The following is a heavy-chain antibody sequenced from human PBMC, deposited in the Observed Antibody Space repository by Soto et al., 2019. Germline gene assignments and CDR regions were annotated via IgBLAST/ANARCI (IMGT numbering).Heavy chain of an antibody. D-gene: IGHD6-6*01. CDR1: GGSISDFY. Sequence: QVLLQESGPGLVKPSETLSLTCTVSGGSISDFYWSWIRQPPGKGLEWIGYIYYSGSTNYNPSLKSRLTISVDTSKNQFSLNLRSMSPADTAVYYCARVGGLAARTFDYWGPGTLVTVSS. CDR2: IYYSGST. V-gene: IGHV4-59*01. J-gene: IGHJ4*02. CDR3: ARVGGLAARTFDY.